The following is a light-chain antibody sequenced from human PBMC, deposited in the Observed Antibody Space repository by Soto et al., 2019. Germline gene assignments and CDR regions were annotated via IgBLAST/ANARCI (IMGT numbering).Light chain of an antibody. CDR2: GVS. CDR1: QSVTNNY. CDR3: QQYSSLPHT. J-gene: IGKJ2*01. V-gene: IGKV3-20*01. Sequence: ESVLTQSPGTLSLSPGERATLSCRATQSVTNNYFAWYQQKTGQSPRLLIYGVSSRATDIPDRFSGSGAGTDFTLTMRRLEREDFVVYYCQQYSSLPHTCGQGTKLEVK.